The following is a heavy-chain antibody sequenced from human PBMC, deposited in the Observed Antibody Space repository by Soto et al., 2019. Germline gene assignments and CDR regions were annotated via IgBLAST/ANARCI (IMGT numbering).Heavy chain of an antibody. CDR1: GFTFSSYA. Sequence: GGSLRLSCAASGFTFSSYAMSWVRQAPGKGLEWVSAISGSGGSTYYADSVKGRFTISRDNSKNTLYLQMNSLRAEDTALYYCAKPSVATTRGWFDPWGQGTLVTVSS. CDR3: AKPSVATTRGWFDP. D-gene: IGHD5-12*01. CDR2: ISGSGGST. V-gene: IGHV3-23*01. J-gene: IGHJ5*02.